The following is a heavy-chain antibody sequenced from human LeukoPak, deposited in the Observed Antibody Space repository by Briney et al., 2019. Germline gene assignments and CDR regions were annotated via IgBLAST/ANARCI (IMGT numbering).Heavy chain of an antibody. J-gene: IGHJ5*02. CDR3: ARYYYGSGSYIWFDP. V-gene: IGHV4-39*01. CDR1: GCSISSSSFY. Sequence: SETLSLTCTVSGCSISSSSFYWGWIRQPPGKGLEWIGSLYYSRNTYYDPSLKSRVTISVDTSKSQSSLKLSSVTATDTAVYYCARYYYGSGSYIWFDPWGQGTLVTVSS. CDR2: LYYSRNT. D-gene: IGHD3-10*01.